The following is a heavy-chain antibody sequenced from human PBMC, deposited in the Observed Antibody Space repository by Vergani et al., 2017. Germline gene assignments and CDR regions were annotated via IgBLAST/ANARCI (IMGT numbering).Heavy chain of an antibody. CDR1: GFSLSNARMG. V-gene: IGHV2-5*02. Sequence: QVTLKESGPVLVKPTETLTLTCTVSGFSLSNARMGVGWIRQPPGKALEWLALIYWDDDKRYSPSLKSRLTITKDTSKNQVVLTMTNMDPVDTATYYCAHGGDENFDYWGQGTLVTVSS. CDR3: AHGGDENFDY. J-gene: IGHJ4*02. CDR2: IYWDDDK.